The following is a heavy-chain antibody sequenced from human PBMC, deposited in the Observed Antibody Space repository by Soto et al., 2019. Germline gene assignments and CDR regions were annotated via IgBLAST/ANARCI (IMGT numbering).Heavy chain of an antibody. CDR3: ANRGRSVGYYYGMDV. J-gene: IGHJ6*02. D-gene: IGHD3-10*01. Sequence: ASVKVSCKASGYTFTSYPMHWVRQAPGQRLEWMGWINAGNGNTKYSQKFQGRVTITRDTFASTAYMELSSLRSEDTAVYYCANRGRSVGYYYGMDVWGQETTVPVSS. V-gene: IGHV1-3*01. CDR2: INAGNGNT. CDR1: GYTFTSYP.